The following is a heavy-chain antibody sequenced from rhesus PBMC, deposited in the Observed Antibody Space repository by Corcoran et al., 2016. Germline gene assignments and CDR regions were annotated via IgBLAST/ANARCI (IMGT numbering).Heavy chain of an antibody. CDR3: ARDRRYNIWTGYFDY. Sequence: EVRLVESGGGLVQPGGSLRLSCAASGFTFSDYYMSWVRQAPGKGPEWVGLIRNKANCGTAEYAASVKGRFTISRDDSKSIASLKMNSLKTEDTAVYYCARDRRYNIWTGYFDYWGQGVLVTVSS. V-gene: IGHV3-116*02. D-gene: IGHD3-3*01. CDR2: IRNKANCGTA. CDR1: GFTFSDYY. J-gene: IGHJ4*01.